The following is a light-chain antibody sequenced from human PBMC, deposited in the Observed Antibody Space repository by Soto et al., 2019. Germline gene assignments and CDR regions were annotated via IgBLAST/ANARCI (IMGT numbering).Light chain of an antibody. CDR2: AAS. Sequence: TQLTQSPSFLSASVGDRVTITCRASQGIRNDLDWFQQKPGKAPKLLIYAASNLQSGVPARFSGSGSGTDFTLTISSLQPEDFATYYCLQKYFYPFTFGPGTKVDIK. J-gene: IGKJ3*01. V-gene: IGKV1-6*01. CDR3: LQKYFYPFT. CDR1: QGIRND.